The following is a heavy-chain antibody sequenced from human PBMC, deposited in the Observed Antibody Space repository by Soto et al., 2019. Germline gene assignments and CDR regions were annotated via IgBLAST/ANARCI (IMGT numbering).Heavy chain of an antibody. Sequence: ASVKVSCKASGYTFTGYYMHWVRQAPGQGLEWMGWINPNSGGTNYAQKFQGRVTMTRDTSISTAYMELSRLRSDDTAVYYCARNSEVMIFGVVIYYYYGMDVWGQGTTVTVSS. J-gene: IGHJ6*02. V-gene: IGHV1-2*02. D-gene: IGHD3-3*01. CDR1: GYTFTGYY. CDR2: INPNSGGT. CDR3: ARNSEVMIFGVVIYYYYGMDV.